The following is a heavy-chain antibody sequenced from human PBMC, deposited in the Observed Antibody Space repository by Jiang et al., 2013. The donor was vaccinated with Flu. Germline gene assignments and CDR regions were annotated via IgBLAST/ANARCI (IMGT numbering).Heavy chain of an antibody. Sequence: GAEVKKPGESLRISCKGSGYSFTSYWISWVRQMPGKGLEWMGRIDPSDSYTNYSPSFQGHVTISADKSISTAYLQWSSLKASDTAMYYCAYGSGSPLANYYGMDVWGQGTTVTVSS. D-gene: IGHD3-10*01. CDR2: IDPSDSYT. CDR3: AYGSGSPLANYYGMDV. CDR1: GYSFTSYW. V-gene: IGHV5-10-1*01. J-gene: IGHJ6*02.